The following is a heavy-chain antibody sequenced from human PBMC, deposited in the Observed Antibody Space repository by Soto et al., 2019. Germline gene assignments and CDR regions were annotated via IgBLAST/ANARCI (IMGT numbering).Heavy chain of an antibody. CDR2: IYPGDSDT. Sequence: PGESLKISCKGSGYSFTSYWIGWVRQMPGKGLEWMGIIYPGDSDTRYSPSFQGQVTISADKSISTAYLQWSSLKASDTAMYYCARPSGLYGDYWYFDLWGRGTLVTVSS. D-gene: IGHD4-17*01. CDR3: ARPSGLYGDYWYFDL. V-gene: IGHV5-51*01. J-gene: IGHJ2*01. CDR1: GYSFTSYW.